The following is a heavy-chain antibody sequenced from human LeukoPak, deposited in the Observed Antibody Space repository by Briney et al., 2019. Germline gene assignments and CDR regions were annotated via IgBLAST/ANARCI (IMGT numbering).Heavy chain of an antibody. J-gene: IGHJ4*02. CDR1: GFTFSSYA. CDR3: AKIAPKRATPRGGVLDY. Sequence: SGGSLRLSCAASGFTFSSYATSWVRQAPGKGLEWVSAISGSGGSTYYADSVKGRFTISRDNSKNTLYLQMNSLRAEDTAVYYCAKIAPKRATPRGGVLDYWGQGTLVTVSS. V-gene: IGHV3-23*01. CDR2: ISGSGGST. D-gene: IGHD1-26*01.